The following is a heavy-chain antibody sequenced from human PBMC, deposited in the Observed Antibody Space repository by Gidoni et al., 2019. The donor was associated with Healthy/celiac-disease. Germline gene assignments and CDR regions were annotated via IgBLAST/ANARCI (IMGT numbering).Heavy chain of an antibody. Sequence: QVQLVQSGAEVKKPGASVKVSCKASGYTFTGYYMHWVRQAPGKGLEWMGWINPKSGGTNYAQKFQGRVTMTRDTSISTAYMELSRLRSDDTAVYYCARAGDYDSSGYYSFDYWGQGTLVTVSS. CDR1: GYTFTGYY. D-gene: IGHD3-22*01. V-gene: IGHV1-2*02. CDR2: INPKSGGT. CDR3: ARAGDYDSSGYYSFDY. J-gene: IGHJ4*02.